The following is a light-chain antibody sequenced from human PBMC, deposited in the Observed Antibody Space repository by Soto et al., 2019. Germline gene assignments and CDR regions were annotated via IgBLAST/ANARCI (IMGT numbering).Light chain of an antibody. CDR1: SGHSRYV. Sequence: QPVLTQSPSASASLGASVKLTCTLSSGHSRYVIAWHQQQPEKGPRYLMKVNSDGSHNKGDGIPDRFSGSSSGAERYLTISSLQSEDEADYYCQTWGTGIRVFGGGTKLTVL. CDR3: QTWGTGIRV. V-gene: IGLV4-69*01. J-gene: IGLJ3*02. CDR2: VNSDGSH.